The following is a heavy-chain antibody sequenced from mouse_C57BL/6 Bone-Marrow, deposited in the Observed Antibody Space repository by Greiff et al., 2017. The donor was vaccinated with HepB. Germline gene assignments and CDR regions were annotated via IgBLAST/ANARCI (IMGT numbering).Heavy chain of an antibody. V-gene: IGHV1-82*01. D-gene: IGHD2-3*01. CDR2: LYPGDGDT. J-gene: IGHJ2*01. CDR1: GYAFSSSW. CDR3: ARGKLDDYFDY. Sequence: VQLQQSGPELVKPGASVKISCKASGYAFSSSWMNWVKQRPGKGLEWIGRLYPGDGDTNYNGKFKGKATLTADNSSSTAYMQLSSLTSEDSAVYFCARGKLDDYFDYWGQGTTRTVSS.